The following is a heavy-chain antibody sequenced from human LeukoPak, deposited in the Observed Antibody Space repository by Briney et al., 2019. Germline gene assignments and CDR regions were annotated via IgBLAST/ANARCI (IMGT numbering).Heavy chain of an antibody. CDR2: IYTSGST. D-gene: IGHD2-15*01. V-gene: IGHV4-4*07. CDR3: ARDSVMGGGFDY. J-gene: IGHJ4*02. Sequence: SETLSLTCTVSGGSISSYYWSWIRQPAGEGLEWIGRIYTSGSTNYHPSLKSRVTMSVDTSKNQFSLKLSSVTAADTAVYYCARDSVMGGGFDYWGQGTLVTVSS. CDR1: GGSISSYY.